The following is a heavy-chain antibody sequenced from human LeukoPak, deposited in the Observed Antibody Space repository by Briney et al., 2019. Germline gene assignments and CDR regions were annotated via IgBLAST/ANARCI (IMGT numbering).Heavy chain of an antibody. CDR1: GYTFTGYY. V-gene: IGHV1-2*02. CDR2: INPNSGGT. Sequence: ASVRVSCKASGYTFTGYYMHWVRQAPGQGFEWMGWINPNSGGTNYAQKFQGRVTMTRDTSISTAYMELSRLRSDDTAVYYCAREEVAARRPLDYWGQGTLVTVSS. J-gene: IGHJ4*02. CDR3: AREEVAARRPLDY. D-gene: IGHD6-6*01.